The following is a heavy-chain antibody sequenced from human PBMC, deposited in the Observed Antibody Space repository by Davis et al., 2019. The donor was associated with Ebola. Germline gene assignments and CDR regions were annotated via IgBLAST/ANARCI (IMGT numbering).Heavy chain of an antibody. CDR3: ARGGCGGSGSYSCRYYYYYGMDV. V-gene: IGHV1-3*01. Sequence: AASVKVSCKTSGYIFSIYTFHWVRQAPGQSLEWMGWINAGSGDTKYSQKFQGRISISRDTSANKAYMELSSLRSEDSAVYYCARGGCGGSGSYSCRYYYYYGMDVWGQGTTVTVSS. CDR2: INAGSGDT. CDR1: GYIFSIYT. D-gene: IGHD3-10*01. J-gene: IGHJ6*02.